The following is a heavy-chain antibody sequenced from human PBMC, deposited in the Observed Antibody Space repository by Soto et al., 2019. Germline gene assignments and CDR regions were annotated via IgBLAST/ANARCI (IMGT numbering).Heavy chain of an antibody. V-gene: IGHV1-3*01. Sequence: ASVKVSCKASGYTFSNYAIHWVRQAPGQRLECMGWITGDSADTKYSHKFQGRVTITRDTSAITAYMELSSLTSEDTAVYYCARAPANSGYAPFDYWGQGTLVTVSS. D-gene: IGHD3-22*01. CDR1: GYTFSNYA. CDR3: ARAPANSGYAPFDY. CDR2: ITGDSADT. J-gene: IGHJ4*02.